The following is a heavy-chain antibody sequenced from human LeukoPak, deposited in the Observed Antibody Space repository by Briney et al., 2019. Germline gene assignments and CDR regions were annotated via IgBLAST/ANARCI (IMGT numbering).Heavy chain of an antibody. CDR1: GYTFTSYH. J-gene: IGHJ6*02. D-gene: IGHD6-19*01. CDR2: MNPNSGNT. CDR3: ARYSSGWYSGGMDV. Sequence: GASVKVSCKASGYTFTSYHINWVRQATAQGLEWMGWMNPNSGNTGYAQKFQGRVTMTRNTSISTAYMELSSLRSEDTAVYYCARYSSGWYSGGMDVWGQGTTVTVSS. V-gene: IGHV1-8*01.